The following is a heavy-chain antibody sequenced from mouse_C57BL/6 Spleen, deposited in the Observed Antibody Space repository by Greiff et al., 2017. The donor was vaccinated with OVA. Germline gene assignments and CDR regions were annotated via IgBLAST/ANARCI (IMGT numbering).Heavy chain of an antibody. D-gene: IGHD2-5*01. CDR1: GYTFTSYW. Sequence: QVQLQQPGAELVKPGASVKMSCKASGYTFTSYWITWVKQRPGQGLEWIGDIYPGSGSTNYNEKFKSKATLTVDTSSSTAYMQLSSLTSKDSAVYYCARGGYYSNFYAMDYWGQGTSVTVSS. J-gene: IGHJ4*01. CDR3: ARGGYYSNFYAMDY. CDR2: IYPGSGST. V-gene: IGHV1-55*01.